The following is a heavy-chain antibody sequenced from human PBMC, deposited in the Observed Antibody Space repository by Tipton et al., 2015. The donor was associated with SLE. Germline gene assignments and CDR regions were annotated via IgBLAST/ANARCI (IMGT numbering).Heavy chain of an antibody. CDR1: GGSISSSSYY. CDR3: ARGYYYYMDV. J-gene: IGHJ6*03. Sequence: TLSLTCTVSGGSISSSSYYWDWIRQPPGEGLEWIGSIYYSGSTNYNPSLKSRVTISIDTSKNHFSLKVNSVTAADTAVYYCARGYYYYMDVWGKGTTVTVSS. V-gene: IGHV4-39*07. CDR2: IYYSGST.